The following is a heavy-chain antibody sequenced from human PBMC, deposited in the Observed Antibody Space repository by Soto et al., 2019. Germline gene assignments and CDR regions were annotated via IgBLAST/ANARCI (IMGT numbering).Heavy chain of an antibody. CDR3: AMMCSVPNFFCDAFDV. D-gene: IGHD3-3*01. Sequence: QVQLVQSGAEVKKPGASVKVSCKASGYTFTGYYIHWMRQAPGQGLEWMGWINPDNGATKHAEKFQGWVTMTRDTSIGTLYMELSSLTSDDTAVYYCAMMCSVPNFFCDAFDVWGQGTMVTVSS. V-gene: IGHV1-2*04. CDR2: INPDNGAT. CDR1: GYTFTGYY. J-gene: IGHJ3*01.